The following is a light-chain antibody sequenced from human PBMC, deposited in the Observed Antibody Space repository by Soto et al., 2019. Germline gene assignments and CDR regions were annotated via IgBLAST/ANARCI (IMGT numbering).Light chain of an antibody. CDR3: QQYKNGWT. J-gene: IGKJ1*01. CDR2: GAS. CDR1: QSINSN. Sequence: EIVMTQSPATLSVSPGERATLSCRASQSINSNLAWYQQKPGQAPRVLIYGASTRATGIPAKFSGGGSGTEFTLTISSLQSEDFAIYYCQQYKNGWTFGQGTKVDIK. V-gene: IGKV3-15*01.